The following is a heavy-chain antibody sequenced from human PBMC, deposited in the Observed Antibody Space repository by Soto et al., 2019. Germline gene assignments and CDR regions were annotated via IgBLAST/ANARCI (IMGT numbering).Heavy chain of an antibody. CDR1: GFTFSSYS. J-gene: IGHJ4*01. CDR3: ARDGLEYNYGPYYFVD. CDR2: ISYDGSNK. D-gene: IGHD5-18*01. V-gene: IGHV3-30-3*01. Sequence: GGSLILSCVLSGFTFSSYSMNWVRQAPGKGLEWVAVISYDGSNKYYADSVKGRFTISRDNSKNTLYLQMNSLRAEDTAVYYCARDGLEYNYGPYYFVDWGHGPRVTVST.